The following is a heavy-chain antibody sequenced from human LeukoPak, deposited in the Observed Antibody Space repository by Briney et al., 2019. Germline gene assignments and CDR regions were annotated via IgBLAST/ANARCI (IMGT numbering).Heavy chain of an antibody. J-gene: IGHJ4*02. CDR1: GGTFSSYA. Sequence: SVKVSCKASGGTFSSYAISWVRQAPGQGLEWMGRIIPILGIANYSQKFQGRVTITADKSTSTAYMELSSLRSEDTAVYYCARETNDYYDSSEFDYWGQGTLVTVSS. CDR2: IIPILGIA. V-gene: IGHV1-69*04. CDR3: ARETNDYYDSSEFDY. D-gene: IGHD3-22*01.